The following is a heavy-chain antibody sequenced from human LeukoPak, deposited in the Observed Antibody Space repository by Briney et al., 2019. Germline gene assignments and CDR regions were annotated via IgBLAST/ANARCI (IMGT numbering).Heavy chain of an antibody. CDR3: ASRFYGSGSF. V-gene: IGHV3-48*04. D-gene: IGHD3-10*01. CDR1: GFNFSTSS. J-gene: IGHJ3*01. CDR2: ISSSSTSI. Sequence: GGSLRLSCAASGFNFSTSSMNWVRQAPGKGLEWVSYISSSSTSIYYAASVKGRFTISRDNAKKSLYLQMNSLRAEDTAVYYCASRFYGSGSFWGQGKMVTVSS.